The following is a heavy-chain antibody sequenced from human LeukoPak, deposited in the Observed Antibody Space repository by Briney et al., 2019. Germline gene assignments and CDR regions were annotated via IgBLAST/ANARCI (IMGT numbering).Heavy chain of an antibody. J-gene: IGHJ3*02. Sequence: PSETLSLTCTVSGGSISSYFWSWIRQPPGKGLEWIGYIYYSGSTNYNPSLKSRVTISVDTSKNQFSLKLSSVTAADTAVYYCASHCSSTSCPNDAFDIWGQGTMVTVSS. V-gene: IGHV4-59*01. CDR1: GGSISSYF. CDR3: ASHCSSTSCPNDAFDI. CDR2: IYYSGST. D-gene: IGHD2-2*01.